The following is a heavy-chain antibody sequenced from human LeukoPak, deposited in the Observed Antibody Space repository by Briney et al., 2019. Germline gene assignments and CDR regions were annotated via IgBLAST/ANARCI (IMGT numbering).Heavy chain of an antibody. CDR1: GFTFSSYA. CDR3: AKDRSCTNDICHGDFDY. D-gene: IGHD2-8*01. J-gene: IGHJ4*02. Sequence: TGGSLRLSCAASGFTFSSYAVSWVRQAPGKELEWVSSIIGSGGSTYSADSVKGRFTISRDNSKNTLYLQMNSLRAEDTALYYCAKDRSCTNDICHGDFDYWGKGTLVTVSS. CDR2: IIGSGGST. V-gene: IGHV3-23*01.